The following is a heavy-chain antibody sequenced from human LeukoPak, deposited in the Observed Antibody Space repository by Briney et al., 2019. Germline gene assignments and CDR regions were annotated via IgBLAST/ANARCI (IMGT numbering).Heavy chain of an antibody. D-gene: IGHD1-26*01. V-gene: IGHV4-34*01. CDR1: GGSFSGYY. CDR3: ARGPRRIVGAMSSGAFDI. J-gene: IGHJ3*02. CDR2: INHSGST. Sequence: SGTLSLTCAVYGGSFSGYYWSWIRQPPGKGLEWIGEINHSGSTNYNPSLKSRVTISVDTSKNQFSLKLSSVTAADTAVYYCARGPRRIVGAMSSGAFDIWGQGTVVTVSS.